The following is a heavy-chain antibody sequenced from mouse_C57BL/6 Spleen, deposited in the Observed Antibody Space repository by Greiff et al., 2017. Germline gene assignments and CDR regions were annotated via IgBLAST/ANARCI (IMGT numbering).Heavy chain of an antibody. V-gene: IGHV1-52*01. D-gene: IGHD2-12*01. Sequence: QVQLQQPGAELVRPGSSVKLSCKASGYTFTSYWMHWVKQRPIQGLEWIGNIDPSDSETHYNQKFKDKATLTVDKSSSTAYMQLSSLTSEDSAVYYCARGGYHTLRGFAYWGQGTLVTVSA. CDR2: IDPSDSET. J-gene: IGHJ3*01. CDR1: GYTFTSYW. CDR3: ARGGYHTLRGFAY.